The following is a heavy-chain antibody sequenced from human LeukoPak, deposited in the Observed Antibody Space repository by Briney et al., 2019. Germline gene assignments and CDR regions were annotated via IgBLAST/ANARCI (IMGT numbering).Heavy chain of an antibody. Sequence: GGSLRLSCVASGLTFSSYAMGWVRQAPGKRPEWVSSLTDSGGTTYYVDSVKGRFTISRDNSKNTLYLHMNSLRAEDTAMYYCAKKRDAFDIWGQGTVVAVSS. CDR1: GLTFSSYA. V-gene: IGHV3-23*01. CDR3: AKKRDAFDI. CDR2: LTDSGGTT. J-gene: IGHJ3*02. D-gene: IGHD5-24*01.